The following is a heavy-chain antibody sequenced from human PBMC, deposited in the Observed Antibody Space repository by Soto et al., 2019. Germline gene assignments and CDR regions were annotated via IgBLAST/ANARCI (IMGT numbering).Heavy chain of an antibody. V-gene: IGHV3-30*03. Sequence: QVQLVESGGGVVQPGRSLTLSCVASGFIFSNYGMHWVRQAPGKGLEWVALISYDGSNKNYADSVKGRFTISRDNSKNTVFLQMNSLRPEDTAVYYCATPPITLTDGYYGMDVWGQGTTVTVSS. CDR3: ATPPITLTDGYYGMDV. J-gene: IGHJ6*02. CDR1: GFIFSNYG. CDR2: ISYDGSNK. D-gene: IGHD3-10*01.